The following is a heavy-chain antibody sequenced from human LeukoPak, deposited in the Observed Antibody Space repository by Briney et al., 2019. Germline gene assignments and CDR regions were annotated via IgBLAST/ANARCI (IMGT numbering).Heavy chain of an antibody. D-gene: IGHD4-23*01. CDR3: GKVGGNSNS. V-gene: IGHV4-31*03. CDR2: IHNSRGT. Sequence: SETLSLTCTVSGGSITSDIFYWNWIRQHPGRGLEWIGSIHNSRGTSYNPSLESRLAISVDTSENQFFLKMSYVTAADTAMYYCGKVGGNSNSWGQGTLVTVSS. J-gene: IGHJ5*02. CDR1: GGSITSDIFY.